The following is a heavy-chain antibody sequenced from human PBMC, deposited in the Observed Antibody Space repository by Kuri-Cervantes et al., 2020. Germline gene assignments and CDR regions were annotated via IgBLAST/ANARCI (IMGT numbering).Heavy chain of an antibody. CDR2: IYPGDSDT. J-gene: IGHJ5*02. CDR1: GYSFTSYW. D-gene: IGHD1-26*01. CDR3: ARQELGSYYAWEGRWFDP. Sequence: GESLKISCKGSGYSFTSYWIGWVRQMPGKGLEWMGIIYPGDSDTRYSPSFQGQVTISADKSISTAYLQWSSLKAPDTAMYYCARQELGSYYAWEGRWFDPWGQGTLVTVSS. V-gene: IGHV5-51*01.